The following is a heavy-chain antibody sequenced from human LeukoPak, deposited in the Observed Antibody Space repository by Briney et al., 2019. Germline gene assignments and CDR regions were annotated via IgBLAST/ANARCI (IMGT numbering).Heavy chain of an antibody. CDR2: IIPIFGTA. J-gene: IGHJ4*02. CDR3: VRVSRTTMVRGIITFDS. Sequence: SVKVSCKASGGTFSTYAISWVRQAPGQGREWMGGIIPIFGTANYAQKFQGRVTVTADESTSTAYMELSSLRSEDTAVYYCVRVSRTTMVRGIITFDSLGQGTLVTVSS. D-gene: IGHD3-10*01. CDR1: GGTFSTYA. V-gene: IGHV1-69*13.